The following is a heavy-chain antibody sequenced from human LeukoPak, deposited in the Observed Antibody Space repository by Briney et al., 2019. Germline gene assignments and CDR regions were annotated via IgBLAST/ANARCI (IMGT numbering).Heavy chain of an antibody. J-gene: IGHJ3*01. D-gene: IGHD4-17*01. CDR1: GFTFSNYA. CDR3: AKDPNGDYIGAFEF. Sequence: GGSLRLSCAASGFTFSNYAVMWVRQAPGQGLEWVSAINSGGAPRYADSVKGRFTISRDNSKNMLYLQMNSLRAEDTAQYFCAKDPNGDYIGAFEFWGQGTGVTVSS. V-gene: IGHV3-23*01. CDR2: INSGGAP.